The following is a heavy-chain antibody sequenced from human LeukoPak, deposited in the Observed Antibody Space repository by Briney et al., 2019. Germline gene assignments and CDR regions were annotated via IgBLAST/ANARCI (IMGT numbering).Heavy chain of an antibody. CDR2: ISSSGSTI. V-gene: IGHV3-48*03. CDR1: GVTFSNYE. CDR3: AKGGYGSGSYYNLDTGFDY. J-gene: IGHJ4*02. Sequence: GGSLRLSCAASGVTFSNYEMNWVRQVPGKGLEWLSYISSSGSTIYYADSVKGRFTISRDNSKNTLYLQMNSLRAEDTAVYYCAKGGYGSGSYYNLDTGFDYWGQGTLVTVSS. D-gene: IGHD3-10*01.